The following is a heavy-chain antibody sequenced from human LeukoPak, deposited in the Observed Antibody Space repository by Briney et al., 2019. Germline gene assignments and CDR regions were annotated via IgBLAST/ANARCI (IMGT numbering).Heavy chain of an antibody. D-gene: IGHD3-10*01. CDR3: AIPNEKLLWFGELSY. CDR2: MNPNSGNT. V-gene: IGHV1-8*02. CDR1: GYMFNGYF. Sequence: ASVKVSCKASGYMFNGYFMHWVRQAPGQGLEWMGWMNPNSGNTGYAQKFQGRVTMTRNTSISTAYMELSSLRSEDTAVYYCAIPNEKLLWFGELSYWGQGTLVTVSS. J-gene: IGHJ4*02.